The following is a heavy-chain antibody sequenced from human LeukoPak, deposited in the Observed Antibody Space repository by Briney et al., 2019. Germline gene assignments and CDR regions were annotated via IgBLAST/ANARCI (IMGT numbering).Heavy chain of an antibody. V-gene: IGHV3-33*01. CDR2: IWYDGSNK. J-gene: IGHJ4*02. CDR3: ASSYYGILTGYQELDH. D-gene: IGHD3-9*01. Sequence: PGRSLRLSCAASGFIFSSYGMHWVRQAPGKGLEWVAVIWYDGSNKNYADSIKGRFTISRGNSKNTLYLQMNSLRAEDTAVYYCASSYYGILTGYQELDHWGQGTLVTVSS. CDR1: GFIFSSYG.